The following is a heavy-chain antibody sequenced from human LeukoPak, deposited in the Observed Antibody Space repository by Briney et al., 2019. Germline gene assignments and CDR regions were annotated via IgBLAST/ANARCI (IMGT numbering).Heavy chain of an antibody. D-gene: IGHD1-26*01. V-gene: IGHV7-4-1*02. CDR2: INTNTGNP. CDR3: ARGRGSSARLGYYFYYTDV. J-gene: IGHJ6*03. Sequence: ASVKVSCKASGYTFTSYGIHWVRQAPGQGLEGLGWINTNTGNPTYAQGFTGRFVFSLETSVSTSYLQISSLKAEDTAVYYCARGRGSSARLGYYFYYTDVWGKGTTVTVSS. CDR1: GYTFTSYG.